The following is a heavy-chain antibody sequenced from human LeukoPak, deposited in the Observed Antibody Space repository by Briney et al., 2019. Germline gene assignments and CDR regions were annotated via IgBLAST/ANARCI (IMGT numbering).Heavy chain of an antibody. CDR2: TSAYNGNT. J-gene: IGHJ6*02. D-gene: IGHD3-22*01. V-gene: IGHV1-18*01. Sequence: VASVTVSCKASGYTFTSYGISWVRQAPGQGLEWMGWTSAYNGNTNYAQKLQGRVTMTTDTSTSTAYMELRSLRSDDTAVYYCARDQYYDSSGYYYYGMDVWGQGTTVTVSS. CDR3: ARDQYYDSSGYYYYGMDV. CDR1: GYTFTSYG.